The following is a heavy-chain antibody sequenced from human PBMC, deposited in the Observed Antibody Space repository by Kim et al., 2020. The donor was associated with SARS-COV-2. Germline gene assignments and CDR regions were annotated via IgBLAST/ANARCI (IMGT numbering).Heavy chain of an antibody. D-gene: IGHD3-16*01. CDR1: GYPFTSFS. J-gene: IGHJ6*02. CDR3: ARGGGVLYYYGLDL. CDR2: TSPYNDNT. Sequence: ASVKVSCKTSGYPFTSFSITWVRQAPGQGLEWMGWTSPYNDNTDYAQKFQGRVTMTTDTSTTTAYMELRSLRSDDTAVYYCARGGGVLYYYGLDLWGQGT. V-gene: IGHV1-18*04.